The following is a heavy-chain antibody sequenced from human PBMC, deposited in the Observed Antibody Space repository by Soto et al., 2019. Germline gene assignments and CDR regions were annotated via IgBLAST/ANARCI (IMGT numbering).Heavy chain of an antibody. D-gene: IGHD6-19*01. CDR2: ISTYNGDT. CDR1: GYTFTSYG. J-gene: IGHJ4*02. Sequence: QVQLEQSGAEVKKPGASVRVFCKASGYTFTSYGISWVRQAPGQGLEWMGWISTYNGDTNYGQKFQGRFTMTTDTSTGTAYMELRSLRSDDTAVYYCARRGSGLLDYWGQGTLVTVSS. CDR3: ARRGSGLLDY. V-gene: IGHV1-18*04.